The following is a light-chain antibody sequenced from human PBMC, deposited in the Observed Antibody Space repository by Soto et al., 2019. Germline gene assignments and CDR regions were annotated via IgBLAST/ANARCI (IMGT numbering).Light chain of an antibody. CDR1: SSDVGGYNY. CDR3: SSYTSSRTGV. Sequence: QSVLTQPASVSGSTGQSIIISCTGNSSDVGGYNYVSWYQQHPGKAPKLMIYEVSNRPSGVSDRFSGSKSGNTASLTISGLQAEDEADYYCSSYTSSRTGVFGGGTKLTVL. CDR2: EVS. J-gene: IGLJ3*02. V-gene: IGLV2-14*01.